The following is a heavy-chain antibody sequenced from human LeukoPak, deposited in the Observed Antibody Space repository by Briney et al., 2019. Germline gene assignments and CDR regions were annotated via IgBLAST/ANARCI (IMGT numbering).Heavy chain of an antibody. CDR3: TRDLFD. Sequence: PGGSLRLSCAASGFTFSSYAMTWVRQAPGKGLDWVSAIYSGRTTYYADSVKGRFTISRDDSKNTLYLQMHSLRAEDTAIYYCTRDLFDWGQGALVTVSS. CDR2: IYSGRTT. D-gene: IGHD3-10*02. CDR1: GFTFSSYA. V-gene: IGHV3-66*01. J-gene: IGHJ4*02.